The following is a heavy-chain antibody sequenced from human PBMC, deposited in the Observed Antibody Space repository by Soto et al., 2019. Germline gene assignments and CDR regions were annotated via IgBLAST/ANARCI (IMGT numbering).Heavy chain of an antibody. D-gene: IGHD1-26*01. CDR1: GFTFSSYA. V-gene: IGHV3-30-3*01. J-gene: IGHJ3*02. Sequence: QVQLVESGGGVVQPGRSLRLSCAASGFTFSSYAMHWVRQDPGKGLEWVAVISYDGSNKYYADSVKGRFTISRDNSKKTLYLQMNSLRAKDTAVYYCARDLSYHDAFDIWGQGTMVTVSS. CDR2: ISYDGSNK. CDR3: ARDLSYHDAFDI.